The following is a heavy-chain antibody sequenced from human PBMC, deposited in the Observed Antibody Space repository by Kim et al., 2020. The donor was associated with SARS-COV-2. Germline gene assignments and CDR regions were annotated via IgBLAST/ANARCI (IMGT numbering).Heavy chain of an antibody. D-gene: IGHD3-3*01. V-gene: IGHV1-18*01. J-gene: IGHJ6*02. CDR2: ISAYNGNT. CDR1: GYTFTSYG. CDR3: ARGPYFFDLRFLEWFLSDYGMDV. Sequence: ASVKVSCKASGYTFTSYGISWVRQAPGQGLEWMGWISAYNGNTNYAQKLQGRVTMTTDTSTSTAYMELRSLRSDDTAVYYCARGPYFFDLRFLEWFLSDYGMDVWGQGTTVTVSS.